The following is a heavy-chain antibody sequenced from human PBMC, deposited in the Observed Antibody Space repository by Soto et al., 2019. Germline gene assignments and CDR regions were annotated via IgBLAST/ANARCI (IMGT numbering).Heavy chain of an antibody. CDR3: TTRIYLLVVVIDTHAY. J-gene: IGHJ4*02. D-gene: IGHD3-22*01. CDR1: GFTFSNAW. CDR2: IKSKTDGGTT. V-gene: IGHV3-15*01. Sequence: PGESLRLSCAASGFTFSNAWMSWVRQAPGKGLEWVGRIKSKTDGGTTDYAAPVKGRFAISRDDSKNTLYLQMNSLKTEDTAVYYCTTRIYLLVVVIDTHAYCGQGSLVIVSA.